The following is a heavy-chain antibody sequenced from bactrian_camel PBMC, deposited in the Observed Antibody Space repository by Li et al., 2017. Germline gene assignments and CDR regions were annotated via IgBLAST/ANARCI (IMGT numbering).Heavy chain of an antibody. CDR2: ILSDGSRV. Sequence: QVQLVESGGGRVQSGGSLRLSCAASGFAFHNFAMSWVRQPPGKGLEWVSDILSDGSRVYYRDSVKGRFTISRDNSKNRLYLQMNSLEHADTAMYYCARGRRWYSYWGQGTQVTVS. V-gene: IGHV3S7*01. D-gene: IGHD6*01. CDR1: GFAFHNFA. J-gene: IGHJ4*01. CDR3: ARGRRWYSY.